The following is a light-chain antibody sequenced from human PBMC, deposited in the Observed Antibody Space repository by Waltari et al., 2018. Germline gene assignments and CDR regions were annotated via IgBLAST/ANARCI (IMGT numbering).Light chain of an antibody. V-gene: IGLV4-69*01. J-gene: IGLJ3*02. CDR1: SGHSTNI. Sequence: QLVLTQSPSVSASLGASVKLTCTLSSGHSTNIIAWLQQQPEKGPRFLMNVKSDGSHNKGVGIPDRFSGSSSGAERYLTISSLQSEDEADYYCQTGGHGTWVFGGGTRLTVL. CDR3: QTGGHGTWV. CDR2: VKSDGSH.